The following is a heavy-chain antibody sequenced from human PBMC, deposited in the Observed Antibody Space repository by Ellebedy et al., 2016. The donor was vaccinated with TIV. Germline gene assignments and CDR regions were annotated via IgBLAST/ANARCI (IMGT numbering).Heavy chain of an antibody. CDR3: ARGGSGGYFDN. J-gene: IGHJ4*02. Sequence: MPSETLSLTCTVSGDSIRSYYWSWIRQPPGKGLEWIGCIYYSGNTNYNPSLQSRVTMSVDMSKSQVSLKLASVIAADPAVYHCARGGSGGYFDNWGQGTLVTVSS. CDR2: IYYSGNT. V-gene: IGHV4-59*01. CDR1: GDSIRSYY. D-gene: IGHD6-19*01.